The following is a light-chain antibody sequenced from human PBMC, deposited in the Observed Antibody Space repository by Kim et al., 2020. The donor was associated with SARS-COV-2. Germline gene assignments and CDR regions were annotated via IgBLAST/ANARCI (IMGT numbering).Light chain of an antibody. V-gene: IGKV3-15*01. Sequence: EIVMTQSPATLSVSPGESATLSCRASQRVSSNLAWYQQKPGQAPRLLIYGASTRATGIPARFSGRGSGTEFTLTISSLQSEDFAVYYFQQYNSRTPLTFGGGAKVDIK. CDR2: GAS. J-gene: IGKJ4*01. CDR3: QQYNSRTPLT. CDR1: QRVSSN.